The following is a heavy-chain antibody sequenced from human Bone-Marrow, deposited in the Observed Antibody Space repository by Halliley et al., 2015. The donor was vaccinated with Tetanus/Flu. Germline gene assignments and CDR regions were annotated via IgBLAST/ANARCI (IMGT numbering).Heavy chain of an antibody. CDR1: GFTFSRYN. J-gene: IGHJ4*02. V-gene: IGHV3-21*01. CDR3: AAGSSPNSYYFDH. Sequence: SLRLSCEVSGFTFSRYNMDWVRQAPGKGLEWVSSIDPTGTYIYYADSVKGRHTISRDNAKNSLVLQMNSLRAEDTAIYYCAAGSSPNSYYFDHWGQGILVTVAS. D-gene: IGHD2-2*01. CDR2: IDPTGTYI.